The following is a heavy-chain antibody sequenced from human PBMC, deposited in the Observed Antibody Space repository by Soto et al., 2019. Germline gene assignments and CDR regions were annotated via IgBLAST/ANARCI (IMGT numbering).Heavy chain of an antibody. J-gene: IGHJ4*02. CDR3: AGKRGYCSGGSCPTGVDY. V-gene: IGHV4-59*01. CDR1: GGSISSYY. CDR2: IYYSGST. D-gene: IGHD2-15*01. Sequence: SETLSLTCTVSGGSISSYYWSWIRQPPGKGLEWIGYIYYSGSTNYNPSLKSRVTISVDTSKNQFSLKLSSVTAADTAVYYCAGKRGYCSGGSCPTGVDYWGKGPLVTVSS.